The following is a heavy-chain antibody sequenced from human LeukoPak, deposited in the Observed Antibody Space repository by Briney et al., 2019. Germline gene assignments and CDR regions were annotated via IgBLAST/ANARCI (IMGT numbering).Heavy chain of an antibody. J-gene: IGHJ5*02. Sequence: GGSLRLSCAASGFTFSSYGMHWVRQAPGKGLEWVAVISYDGSNKYYADSVKGRFTISRDNSKNTLYLQMNSLRAEDTAVYYCAREDFPYYYGSGSSDNGPWGQGTLVTVSS. CDR2: ISYDGSNK. CDR3: AREDFPYYYGSGSSDNGP. CDR1: GFTFSSYG. D-gene: IGHD3-10*01. V-gene: IGHV3-30*03.